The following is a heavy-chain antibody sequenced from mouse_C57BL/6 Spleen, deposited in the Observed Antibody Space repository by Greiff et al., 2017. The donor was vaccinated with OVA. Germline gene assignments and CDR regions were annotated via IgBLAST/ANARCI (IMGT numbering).Heavy chain of an antibody. CDR2: INPNNGGT. J-gene: IGHJ2*01. V-gene: IGHV1-18*01. Sequence: EVQLQESGPELVKPGASVKMSCKASGYTFTDYNMAWVKQSHGKSLEWIGDINPNNGGTNYNQKFKGKATLTVDKSSSTAYMELRSLTSEDTAVYYGARAGYYYDSCYYFDYWGTGTTLTVSS. CDR1: GYTFTDYN. D-gene: IGHD1-1*01. CDR3: ARAGYYYDSCYYFDY.